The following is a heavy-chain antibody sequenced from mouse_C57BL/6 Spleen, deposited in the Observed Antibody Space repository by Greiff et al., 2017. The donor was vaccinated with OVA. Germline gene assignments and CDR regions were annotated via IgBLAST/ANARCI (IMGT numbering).Heavy chain of an antibody. CDR2: IYWDDDK. CDR3: ARRAETTVDYYAMDD. Sequence: QVTLKVSGPGILQSSQTLSLTCSFSGFSLSTSGMGVSWLRQPSGKGLVWLAHIYWDDDKRTNPSLKSGITNSEDNCRNQVFLKITSVNTADTATYSCARRAETTVDYYAMDDWGQGTSVTGSS. D-gene: IGHD1-1*01. J-gene: IGHJ4*01. V-gene: IGHV8-12*01. CDR1: GFSLSTSGMG.